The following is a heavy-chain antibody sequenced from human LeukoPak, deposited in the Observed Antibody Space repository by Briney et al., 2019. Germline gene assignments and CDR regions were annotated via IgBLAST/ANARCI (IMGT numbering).Heavy chain of an antibody. Sequence: PGGSLRLSCAASGFTFSSYSMNWVRQAPGEGLEWVSSISSSSSYIYYADSVKGRFTISRDNAKNSLYLQMNSLRAEDTAVYYCAREKGRFLEWLFHYGMDVWGQGTTVTVSS. V-gene: IGHV3-21*01. CDR3: AREKGRFLEWLFHYGMDV. D-gene: IGHD3-3*01. J-gene: IGHJ6*02. CDR2: ISSSSSYI. CDR1: GFTFSSYS.